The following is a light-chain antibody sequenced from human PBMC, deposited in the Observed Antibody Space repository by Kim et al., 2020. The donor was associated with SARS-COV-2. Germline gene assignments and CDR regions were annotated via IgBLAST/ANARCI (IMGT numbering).Light chain of an antibody. CDR3: LQHHDYPLT. J-gene: IGKJ4*01. CDR1: QDTRDD. Sequence: AAVGDRDTITRRASQDTRDDLGWDQQKPGKAPKRLIYAASSLQSGVPPRFSGSGSGTEFTLTISSLQPEDSGTYYCLQHHDYPLTFGGGTKVDIK. CDR2: AAS. V-gene: IGKV1-17*01.